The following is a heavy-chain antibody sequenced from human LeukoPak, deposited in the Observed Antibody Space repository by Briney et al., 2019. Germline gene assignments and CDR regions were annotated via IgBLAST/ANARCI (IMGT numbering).Heavy chain of an antibody. V-gene: IGHV4-59*01. CDR1: GVSICRYY. CDR3: ARDLRDEYYYDSSGHVGAFDI. Sequence: RPSETLSLTCTVAGVSICRYYWSGIRQPPGKGLEWIGYIYYSGSTNYNPSLKSRVTISVDTSKSQFSLKLSSVTAADTAVYYCARDLRDEYYYDSSGHVGAFDICGQGTMVTVSS. D-gene: IGHD3-22*01. J-gene: IGHJ3*02. CDR2: IYYSGST.